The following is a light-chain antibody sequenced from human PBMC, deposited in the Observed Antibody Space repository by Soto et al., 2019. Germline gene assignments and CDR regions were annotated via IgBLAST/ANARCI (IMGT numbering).Light chain of an antibody. CDR2: AAS. CDR3: QKYNSAPRT. J-gene: IGKJ1*01. V-gene: IGKV1-27*01. CDR1: QGISNY. Sequence: DIQMTQSPSSLSASVGDRVTITCRASQGISNYLAWYRQKPGQVPELLMYAASTLHSGVPSRFSGSVSGADFTLTISSLQPEDVATYYCQKYNSAPRTCGQGTKVEIK.